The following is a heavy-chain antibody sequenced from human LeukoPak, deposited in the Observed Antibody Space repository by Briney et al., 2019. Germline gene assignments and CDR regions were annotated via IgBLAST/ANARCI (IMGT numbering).Heavy chain of an antibody. CDR2: INPNSGGT. D-gene: IGHD3-3*01. CDR3: ARQDLEWFFWFDP. V-gene: IGHV1-2*02. CDR1: GYTFTGYY. Sequence: ASVKVSCKASGYTFTGYYMHWVRQAPGQGLDWMGWINPNSGGTNYAQKSQGRATMTRDTSISTAYMELSRMRSDDTAVYYCARQDLEWFFWFDPWGQGTLVTVSS. J-gene: IGHJ5*02.